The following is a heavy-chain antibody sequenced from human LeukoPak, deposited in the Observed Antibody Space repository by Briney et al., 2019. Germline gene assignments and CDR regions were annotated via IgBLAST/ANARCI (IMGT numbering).Heavy chain of an antibody. V-gene: IGHV1-2*02. J-gene: IGHJ4*02. CDR3: ARVYRGPDY. CDR2: INPNNGVT. CDR1: GYTFSVHY. D-gene: IGHD3-10*01. Sequence: ASVKVSCKASGYTFSVHYMHWIRQAPGQGLEWMGWINPNNGVTNYAQKFQGRVTMTRDTSINTAYMELSRLRSDDTGVYYCARVYRGPDYWGQGTLVTVSS.